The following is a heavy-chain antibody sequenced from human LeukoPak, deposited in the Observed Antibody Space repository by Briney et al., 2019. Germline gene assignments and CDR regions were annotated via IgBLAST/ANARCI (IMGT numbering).Heavy chain of an antibody. J-gene: IGHJ4*02. Sequence: ASVKVSCKASGYTFTSYYMHWVRQATGQGLEWMGIINPSGGSTSYAQKFQGRVTMTRDMSTSTVYMELSSLRSEDTAVYYCARAYPLVNYFDYWGQGTLVTVSS. CDR1: GYTFTSYY. CDR2: INPSGGST. V-gene: IGHV1-46*01. CDR3: ARAYPLVNYFDY. D-gene: IGHD6-6*01.